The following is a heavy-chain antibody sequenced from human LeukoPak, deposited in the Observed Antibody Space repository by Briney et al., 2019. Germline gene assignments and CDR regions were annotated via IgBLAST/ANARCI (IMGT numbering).Heavy chain of an antibody. D-gene: IGHD2-2*01. CDR3: ANHFACGSTSCPPFDS. J-gene: IGHJ4*02. Sequence: GGSLRLSCAASGFTFNTYSMNWVRQAPGKGLEWVSSISDNSNYIYYSGSVEGRFTISRDNAKNSLYLQMNSLRVEDTAVYYCANHFACGSTSCPPFDSWGQGTLVTVSS. CDR2: ISDNSNYI. CDR1: GFTFNTYS. V-gene: IGHV3-21*01.